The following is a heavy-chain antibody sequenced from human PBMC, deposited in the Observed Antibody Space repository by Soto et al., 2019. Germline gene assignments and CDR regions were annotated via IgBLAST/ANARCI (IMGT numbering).Heavy chain of an antibody. CDR1: GFSLSTSGVG. V-gene: IGHV2-5*02. J-gene: IGHJ5*02. Sequence: QITLKESGPTLVKPTQTLTLTCTFSGFSLSTSGVGVGWIRQPPGKALEWVALIYWDDDKRYSPSLKSRLTITKDTTKNQVVLTLTNMDPVDTATYYCAHKVGAPNWFDPWGQGTLVTVSS. CDR2: IYWDDDK. CDR3: AHKVGAPNWFDP. D-gene: IGHD1-26*01.